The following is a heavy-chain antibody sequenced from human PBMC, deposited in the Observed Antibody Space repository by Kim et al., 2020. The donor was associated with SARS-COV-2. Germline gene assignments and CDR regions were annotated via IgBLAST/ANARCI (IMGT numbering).Heavy chain of an antibody. D-gene: IGHD6-19*01. J-gene: IGHJ6*03. CDR1: GFTFSSYG. Sequence: GGSLRLPYAASGFTFSSYGMHWVRQAPGKGLEWVAVIWYDGSNKYYADSVKGRFTISRDNSKNTLYLQMNSLRAEDTAVYYCARDTGYSSGWYSRYYYYMDVWGKGTTVTVSS. V-gene: IGHV3-33*01. CDR2: IWYDGSNK. CDR3: ARDTGYSSGWYSRYYYYMDV.